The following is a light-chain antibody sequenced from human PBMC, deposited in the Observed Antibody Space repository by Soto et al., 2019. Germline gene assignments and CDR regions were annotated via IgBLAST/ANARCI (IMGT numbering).Light chain of an antibody. Sequence: DIPMTQSPSSLSASVGDRVTITCRASQNINIYLNWYQHKPGKAPKFLMYSASILQSGVPSRFSGSGSGTDFTLTISSLQPEDFATYYCQQSYSTLTFGPGTKVEVK. V-gene: IGKV1-39*01. CDR1: QNINIY. CDR3: QQSYSTLT. CDR2: SAS. J-gene: IGKJ3*01.